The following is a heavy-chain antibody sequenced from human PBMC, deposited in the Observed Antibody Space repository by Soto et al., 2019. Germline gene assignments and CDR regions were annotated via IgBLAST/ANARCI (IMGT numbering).Heavy chain of an antibody. Sequence: GGSLRLSCAASGFTFSSXAMXWXXXAPGKGLXWVXXXXXXGSNKXXXASVKGRFTICRDNSKNTLYLQMNSLRAEDTAVYYCARXSAMGNYYDSSXXXPYYFDYWGQGTLVTVSS. V-gene: IGHV3-30-3*01. CDR1: GFTFSSXA. J-gene: IGHJ4*02. CDR2: XXXXGSNK. D-gene: IGHD3-22*01. CDR3: ARXSAMGNYYDSSXXXPYYFDY.